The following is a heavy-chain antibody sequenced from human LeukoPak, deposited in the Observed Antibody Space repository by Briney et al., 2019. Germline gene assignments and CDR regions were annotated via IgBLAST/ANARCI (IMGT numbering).Heavy chain of an antibody. D-gene: IGHD6-13*01. CDR2: IYYSGST. Sequence: PSETLSLTCTVSGGSISSYYWSWIRQPPGKGLEWIGYIYYSGSTNYNPSLKSRVTISVDTSNNQFSLNLSSVTAADTAVYYCAREVAAAGTPFDYWGQGTLVTVSS. CDR1: GGSISSYY. J-gene: IGHJ4*02. CDR3: AREVAAAGTPFDY. V-gene: IGHV4-59*01.